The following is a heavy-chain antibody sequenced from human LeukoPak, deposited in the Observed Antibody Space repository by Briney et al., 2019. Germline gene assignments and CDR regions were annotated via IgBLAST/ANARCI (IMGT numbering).Heavy chain of an antibody. V-gene: IGHV3-23*01. CDR1: GFTFNTYA. Sequence: PGGSLRLSCAASGFTFNTYAMSWVRQAPWERLQWVSGISDSGGNTYYADSVRGRFTISRDNSKNTLYLQMNSLRAEDTAVYYCAKEEGYSYGCIQLWGQGTLVTVSS. CDR2: ISDSGGNT. CDR3: AKEEGYSYGCIQL. D-gene: IGHD5-18*01. J-gene: IGHJ4*02.